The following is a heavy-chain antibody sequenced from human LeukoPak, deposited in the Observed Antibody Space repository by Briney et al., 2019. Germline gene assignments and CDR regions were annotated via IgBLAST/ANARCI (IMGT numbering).Heavy chain of an antibody. CDR2: IYYSGST. CDR3: ASTYYYDSSFDC. D-gene: IGHD3-22*01. V-gene: IGHV4-61*08. J-gene: IGHJ4*02. CDR1: GGSINSGDHY. Sequence: SQTLSLTCTVSGGSINSGDHYWSWLRQPPGKGLEWIGYIYYSGSTNYNPSLKSRVTISVDTSKNQFSLKLSSVTAADTAVYYCASTYYYDSSFDCWGQGTLVTVSS.